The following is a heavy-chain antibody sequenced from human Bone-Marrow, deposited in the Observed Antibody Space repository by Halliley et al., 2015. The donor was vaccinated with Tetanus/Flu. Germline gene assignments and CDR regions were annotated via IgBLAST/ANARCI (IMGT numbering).Heavy chain of an antibody. CDR3: ARIRFLEWHLDY. J-gene: IGHJ4*02. V-gene: IGHV5-51*01. Sequence: WVGILHPGASDTRYSPPFQGQVTISADKSISTAYLQWSSLKASDTAMYYCARIRFLEWHLDYWGQGTLVTVSS. D-gene: IGHD3-3*01. CDR2: LHPGASDT.